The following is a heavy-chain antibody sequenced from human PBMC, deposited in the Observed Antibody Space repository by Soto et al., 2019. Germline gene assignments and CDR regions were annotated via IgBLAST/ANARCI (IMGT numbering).Heavy chain of an antibody. CDR2: IIPIFGTA. Sequence: ASVKVSCKASGGTFSSYAISWVRQAPGQGLEWMGGIIPIFGTANYAQKFQGRVTITADKSTSTAYMELSSLRSEDTAVYYCARRLVCSSTSCYIYYYGMDVWGQGTTVTVSS. CDR3: ARRLVCSSTSCYIYYYGMDV. V-gene: IGHV1-69*06. J-gene: IGHJ6*02. CDR1: GGTFSSYA. D-gene: IGHD2-2*02.